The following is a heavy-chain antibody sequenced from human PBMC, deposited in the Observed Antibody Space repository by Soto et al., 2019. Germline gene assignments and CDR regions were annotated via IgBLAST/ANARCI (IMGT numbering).Heavy chain of an antibody. V-gene: IGHV3-72*01. CDR1: GSTLSDHY. J-gene: IGHJ4*02. Sequence: GSLRLSCAASGSTLSDHYLDWVRQAPGKGLEWVGRSRNKANSYTTEYAASVKGRFTISRDDSKNSLYLQMNSLKTEDTAVYYCATPRGSGYYSFDYWGQGTLVTVSS. CDR2: SRNKANSYTT. CDR3: ATPRGSGYYSFDY. D-gene: IGHD3-22*01.